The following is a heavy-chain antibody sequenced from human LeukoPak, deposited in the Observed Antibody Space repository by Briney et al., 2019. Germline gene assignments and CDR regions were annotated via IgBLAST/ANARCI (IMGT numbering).Heavy chain of an antibody. CDR2: IYYSGST. CDR1: GDSISRYY. Sequence: SETLSLTCTVSGDSISRYYWSWIRQPPGKGLEWIGYIYYSGSTNYNPSLQSRVTISVDTSKNQFSLKLSSVPATRGHGYFFARDNRASSSWAYYFDYWGQGTLVTVSS. CDR3: ARDNRASSSWAYYFDY. J-gene: IGHJ4*02. D-gene: IGHD6-13*01. V-gene: IGHV4-59*01.